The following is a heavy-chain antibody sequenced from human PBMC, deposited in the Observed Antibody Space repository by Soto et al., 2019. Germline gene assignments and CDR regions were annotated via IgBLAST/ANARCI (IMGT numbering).Heavy chain of an antibody. CDR1: GFSLSTSGVG. CDR2: IYWDDDK. Sequence: QITLKESGPTLVKPTQTLTLTCTFSGFSLSTSGVGVGWIRQPPGKALEGLALIYWDDDKRYSPSLKSRLTITKDTSKNQVVLTMTNMDTVDTATYFCADIWWDLLTLCFHYWGQGTLVPVSS. CDR3: ADIWWDLLTLCFHY. V-gene: IGHV2-5*02. D-gene: IGHD1-26*01. J-gene: IGHJ4*02.